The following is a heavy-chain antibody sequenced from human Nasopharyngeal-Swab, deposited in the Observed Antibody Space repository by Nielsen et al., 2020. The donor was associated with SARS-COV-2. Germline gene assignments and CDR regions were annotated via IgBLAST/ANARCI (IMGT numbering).Heavy chain of an antibody. V-gene: IGHV3-21*06. CDR1: GFTFSVYG. D-gene: IGHD2-21*02. CDR3: ARDLVTGQRFDY. J-gene: IGHJ4*02. Sequence: ETLSLTCAGSGFTFSVYGMNWVRQAPGKGLEWVASITTRGSYTYYADSVQGRFTISRDNAKNAVYLQMNSLRPEDTAVYYCARDLVTGQRFDYWGQGTLVTVSS. CDR2: ITTRGSYT.